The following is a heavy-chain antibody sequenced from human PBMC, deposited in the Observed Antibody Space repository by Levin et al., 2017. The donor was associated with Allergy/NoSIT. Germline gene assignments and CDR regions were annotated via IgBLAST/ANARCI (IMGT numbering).Heavy chain of an antibody. CDR1: GFTFSSRD. D-gene: IGHD7-27*01. Sequence: PGGSLRLSCAASGFTFSSRDMHWVRQATGKGLEWVSAIGTAGDTFYPGSVKGRFTISRENAKNSLYLQMNSLRAGDTAVYYCARGERDWGGYWYFDLWGRGTLVTVSS. CDR3: ARGERDWGGYWYFDL. V-gene: IGHV3-13*01. J-gene: IGHJ2*01. CDR2: IGTAGDT.